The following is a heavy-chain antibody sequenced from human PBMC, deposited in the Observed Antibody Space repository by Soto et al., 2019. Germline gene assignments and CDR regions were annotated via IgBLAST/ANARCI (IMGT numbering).Heavy chain of an antibody. J-gene: IGHJ2*01. V-gene: IGHV4-31*03. D-gene: IGHD3-3*01. CDR1: GGSISSGGYY. CDR2: IYYSGST. Sequence: QVQLQESGPGLVKPSQTLSLTCTVSGGSISSGGYYWSWIRQHPGKGLEWIGYIYYSGSTYYNPSLKSRVTISVDTSTNQFSLKLNSMTAADTAVYYCARGPDSSRWYFDLWGRGTLVTVSS. CDR3: ARGPDSSRWYFDL.